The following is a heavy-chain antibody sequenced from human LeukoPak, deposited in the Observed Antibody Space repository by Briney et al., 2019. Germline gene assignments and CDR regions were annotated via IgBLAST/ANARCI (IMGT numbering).Heavy chain of an antibody. CDR2: IYYSKNT. J-gene: IGHJ4*02. Sequence: PSETLSLTCTVSGGSISSSSAYWGWIRQPPGKGLEWIGNIYYSKNTYYNPSLKSRVTISADTSKNQFSLTLGSVSATDTAVYYCVSPRGFSYGYFDYWGQGTLVTVSP. D-gene: IGHD5-18*01. CDR1: GGSISSSSAY. CDR3: VSPRGFSYGYFDY. V-gene: IGHV4-39*01.